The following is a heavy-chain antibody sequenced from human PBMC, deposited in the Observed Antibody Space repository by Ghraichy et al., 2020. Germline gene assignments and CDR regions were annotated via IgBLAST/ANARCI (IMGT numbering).Heavy chain of an antibody. D-gene: IGHD3-3*01. J-gene: IGHJ5*02. CDR2: IYHSGST. CDR1: GGSISSSNW. CDR3: ARVRPITIFGVAIRGGWFDP. Sequence: ESLNISCAVSGGSISSSNWWSWVRQPPGKGLEWIGEIYHSGSTNYNPSLKSRVTISVDKSKNQFSLKLSSVTAADTAVYYCARVRPITIFGVAIRGGWFDPWGQGTLVTVSS. V-gene: IGHV4-4*02.